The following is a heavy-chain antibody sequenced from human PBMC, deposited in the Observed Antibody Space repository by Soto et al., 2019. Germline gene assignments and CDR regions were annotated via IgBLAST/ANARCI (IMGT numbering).Heavy chain of an antibody. J-gene: IGHJ3*02. CDR3: ARRNYDILTGYYDAFDI. Sequence: PSETLSLTCTVSGGSISSGGYYWSWIRQHPGKGLEWIGYIYYSGTTNYNPSLKSRVTISVDTSKNQFSLKLSSVTAADTAVYYCARRNYDILTGYYDAFDIWGQGTMVTVSS. CDR1: GGSISSGGYY. CDR2: IYYSGTT. V-gene: IGHV4-31*03. D-gene: IGHD3-9*01.